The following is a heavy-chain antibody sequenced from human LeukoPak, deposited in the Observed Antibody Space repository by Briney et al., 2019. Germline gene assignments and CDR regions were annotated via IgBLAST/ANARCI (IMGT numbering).Heavy chain of an antibody. Sequence: GESLKISCKGSGDSFTTYWIGWVRQMPGKGLEWMGIIFPGDSATKYSPSFQGQVTISADKSISTAYLQWSSLKASDTAMYYCARHKYDSSGYREGFDYWGQGTLVTASS. D-gene: IGHD3-22*01. V-gene: IGHV5-51*01. CDR1: GDSFTTYW. CDR2: IFPGDSAT. CDR3: ARHKYDSSGYREGFDY. J-gene: IGHJ4*02.